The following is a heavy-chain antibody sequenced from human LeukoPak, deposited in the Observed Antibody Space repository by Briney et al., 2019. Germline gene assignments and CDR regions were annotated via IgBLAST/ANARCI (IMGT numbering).Heavy chain of an antibody. Sequence: SETLSLTCTVSGGSINSYYWSWIRQPPGKGLEWIGYIYYSGTTNYDPSLKSRVTISVDTSKNQLSLKLISVTAADTAVYFCARGRGGGGSSNNWFDPWGRGTLVIVSS. CDR3: ARGRGGGGSSNNWFDP. CDR2: IYYSGTT. J-gene: IGHJ5*02. D-gene: IGHD2-15*01. V-gene: IGHV4-59*12. CDR1: GGSINSYY.